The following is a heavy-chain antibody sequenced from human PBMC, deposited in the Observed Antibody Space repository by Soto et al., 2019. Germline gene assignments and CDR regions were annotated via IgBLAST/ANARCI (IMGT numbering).Heavy chain of an antibody. V-gene: IGHV3-30*03. J-gene: IGHJ6*02. Sequence: PGGSLRLSCAASGFTFSSYGMHWVRQAPGKGLEWVAVISYDGSNKYYADSVKGRFTISRDNSKDTLYLQMNSLRAEDTAVYYCARDGESYSSSSEYYYGMDVWGQGTTVTISS. CDR2: ISYDGSNK. D-gene: IGHD6-6*01. CDR3: ARDGESYSSSSEYYYGMDV. CDR1: GFTFSSYG.